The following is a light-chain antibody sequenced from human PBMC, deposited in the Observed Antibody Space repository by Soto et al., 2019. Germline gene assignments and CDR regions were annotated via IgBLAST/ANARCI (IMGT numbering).Light chain of an antibody. CDR1: SSDIGGYNY. Sequence: QSALTQPASVSGSPGQSTTISCIGTSSDIGGYNYVSWYQQLPGEAPKLIIYDVSDRPSGVPTRFSGSKSGNTASLTISGLQAEDEGDYYCSSFTSRHTYVFGTGTKLTVL. CDR3: SSFTSRHTYV. CDR2: DVS. J-gene: IGLJ1*01. V-gene: IGLV2-14*01.